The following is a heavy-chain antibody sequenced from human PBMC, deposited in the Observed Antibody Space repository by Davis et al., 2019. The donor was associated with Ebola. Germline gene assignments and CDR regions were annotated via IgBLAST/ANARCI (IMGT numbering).Heavy chain of an antibody. D-gene: IGHD6-13*01. Sequence: SETLSLTCAVYGGSFSGYYWSWIRQPPGKGLEWIGEINHSGSTNYNPSLKSRVTISVDTSKNQFSLKLSSVTAADTAVYYCARQGGYSSSWFDYWGQGTLVTVSS. CDR1: GGSFSGYY. CDR2: INHSGST. V-gene: IGHV4-34*01. CDR3: ARQGGYSSSWFDY. J-gene: IGHJ4*02.